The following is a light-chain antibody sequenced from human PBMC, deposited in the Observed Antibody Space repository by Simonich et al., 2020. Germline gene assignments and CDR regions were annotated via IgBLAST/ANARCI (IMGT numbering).Light chain of an antibody. CDR2: DFS. J-gene: IGLJ3*02. CDR3: SSYTSSSTWV. CDR1: SRDVGSYNL. V-gene: IGLV2-14*02. Sequence: QSALTQPASVSGSPGQSITISCTGTSRDVGSYNLVSWYQQHPGKAPKLMIYDFSKRPSGVSNRFSGSKSGNTASLTISGLQAEDEADYYCSSYTSSSTWVFGGGTKLTVL.